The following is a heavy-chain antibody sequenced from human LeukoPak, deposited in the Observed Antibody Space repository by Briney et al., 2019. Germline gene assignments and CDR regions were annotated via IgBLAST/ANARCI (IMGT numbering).Heavy chain of an antibody. V-gene: IGHV4-59*01. CDR2: IYYSGST. CDR3: ARTPRGYCTNGVCYTGDYYYYMDV. CDR1: VGSFSSYY. D-gene: IGHD2-8*01. J-gene: IGHJ6*03. Sequence: SETLSLTCAVSVGSFSSYYWSWIRQPPGKGLEWIGYIYYSGSTNYNPSLKSRVTISVDTSKNQFSLKLSSVTAADTAVYYCARTPRGYCTNGVCYTGDYYYYMDVWGKGTTVTVSS.